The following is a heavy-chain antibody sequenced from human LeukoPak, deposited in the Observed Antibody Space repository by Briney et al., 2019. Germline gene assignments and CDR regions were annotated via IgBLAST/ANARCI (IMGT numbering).Heavy chain of an antibody. Sequence: GGSLRLSCAASGFTFSSYWMNWVRQAPGKGLEWVANINQDGSERYYVDSVKGRFTISRDNAKNSLYLQMNSLRAEDTAVYYCARLPSSGYHQNDYWGQGTLVTVSS. CDR2: INQDGSER. J-gene: IGHJ4*02. V-gene: IGHV3-7*01. D-gene: IGHD3-22*01. CDR3: ARLPSSGYHQNDY. CDR1: GFTFSSYW.